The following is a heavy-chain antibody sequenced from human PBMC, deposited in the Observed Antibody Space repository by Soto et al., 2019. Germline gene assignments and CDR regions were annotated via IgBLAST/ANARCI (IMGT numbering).Heavy chain of an antibody. D-gene: IGHD4-17*01. CDR3: ARDGGNYGDDDY. CDR2: ISPSGDRT. V-gene: IGHV1-46*01. J-gene: IGHJ4*02. Sequence: QVQLVQSGAEVKKPGASVKISCKASGYTFTSYHMDWVRQAPGQGLEWMGKISPSGDRTWFAQKFRGRVTKTRDTSKSTDYMELSSLRSEDTAVYYCARDGGNYGDDDYWGQGTLVTVSS. CDR1: GYTFTSYH.